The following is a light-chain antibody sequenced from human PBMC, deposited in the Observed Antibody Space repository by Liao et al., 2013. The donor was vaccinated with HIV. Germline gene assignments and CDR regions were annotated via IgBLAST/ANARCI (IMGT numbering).Light chain of an antibody. Sequence: SYELTQPPSVSVSPGQTASITCSGDKLGDKYACWYHQKPGQSPVLVIYQDSKRPSGIPERFSGSNSGNTATLTISGTQAMDEADYYCQARDSSIAVFGGGTKLTVL. CDR1: KLGDKY. V-gene: IGLV3-1*01. J-gene: IGLJ3*02. CDR2: QDS. CDR3: QARDSSIAV.